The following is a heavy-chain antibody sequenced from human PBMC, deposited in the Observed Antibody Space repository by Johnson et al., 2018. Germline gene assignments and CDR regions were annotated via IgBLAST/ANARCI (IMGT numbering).Heavy chain of an antibody. CDR1: GFTFSSYW. CDR3: ASDSLWFGELSGYYMDV. V-gene: IGHV3-7*01. J-gene: IGHJ6*03. CDR2: IKQDGSEK. D-gene: IGHD3-10*01. Sequence: VQLVESGGGLVQPGGSLRLSCAASGFTFSSYWMSWVRQAPGKGLEWVANIKQDGSEKYYVDSVKGRFTISRDKAKNLLYLQMNSLRAEDTAVYYCASDSLWFGELSGYYMDVWGQGTTVTVSS.